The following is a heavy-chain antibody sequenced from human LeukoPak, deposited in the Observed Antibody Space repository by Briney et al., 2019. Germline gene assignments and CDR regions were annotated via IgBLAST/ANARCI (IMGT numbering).Heavy chain of an antibody. CDR1: GFTFSSFA. CDR2: IYYSGNT. J-gene: IGHJ4*02. Sequence: LRLSCAASGFTFSSFALSWIRQHPGKGLEWIGYIYYSGNTYYNPSLKSRVTISVDTSKNQFSLKLSSVTAADTAVYYCARDTPWGYFDWGQGTLVTVSS. CDR3: ARDTPWGYFD. V-gene: IGHV4-31*02. D-gene: IGHD3-9*01.